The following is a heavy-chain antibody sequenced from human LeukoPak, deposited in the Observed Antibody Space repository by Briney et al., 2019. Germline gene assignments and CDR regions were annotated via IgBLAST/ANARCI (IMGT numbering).Heavy chain of an antibody. CDR3: AKKSSWLFERFDH. CDR1: GFTFKNYA. D-gene: IGHD3-9*01. CDR2: IGFSSDR. J-gene: IGHJ4*02. Sequence: GGSLRLSCTASGFTFKNYAMSWVRQAPGKGLEGVSSIGFSSDRYYADSIKGRFTISRDNSKNVLYLEMNSLRVDDTAKYFCAKKSSWLFERFDHWGQGVRVTVSS. V-gene: IGHV3-23*05.